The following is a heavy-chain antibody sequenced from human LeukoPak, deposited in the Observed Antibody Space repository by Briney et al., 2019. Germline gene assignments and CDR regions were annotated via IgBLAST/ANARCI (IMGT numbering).Heavy chain of an antibody. CDR1: GGSISSGGYY. J-gene: IGHJ4*02. CDR2: IYHSGST. D-gene: IGHD1-26*01. V-gene: IGHV4-30-2*01. CDR3: ARDPSSSGSYYAFDY. Sequence: PSQTLSLTCTVSGGSISSGGYYWSWIRQPPGKGLEWIGYIYHSGSTYYNPSLKSRVTISVDRSKNQFSLKLSSVTAADTAVYYCARDPSSSGSYYAFDYWGQGTLVTVSS.